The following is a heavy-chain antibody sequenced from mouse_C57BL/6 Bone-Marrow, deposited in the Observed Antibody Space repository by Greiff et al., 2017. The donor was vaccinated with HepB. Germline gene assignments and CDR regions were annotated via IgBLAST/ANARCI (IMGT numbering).Heavy chain of an antibody. CDR1: GYTFTSYW. CDR2: IDPSDSYT. J-gene: IGHJ3*01. D-gene: IGHD1-3*01. CDR3: ARERALPDPAWFAY. Sequence: QVQLQQPGAELVMPGASVKLSCKASGYTFTSYWMNWVKQRPGKGLEWIGEIDPSDSYTNYNQKFKGKSTLTVDKSSSTAYMQLSSLTSEDSAVYYCARERALPDPAWFAYWGQGTLVTVSA. V-gene: IGHV1-69*01.